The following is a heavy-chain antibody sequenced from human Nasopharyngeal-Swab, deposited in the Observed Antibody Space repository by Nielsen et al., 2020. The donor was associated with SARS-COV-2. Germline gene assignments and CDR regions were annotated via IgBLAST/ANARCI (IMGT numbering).Heavy chain of an antibody. Sequence: GESLKISCAASGFTFSSYGMHWVRQAPGKGLEWVAVIWYDGSNKYYADSVKGRFTISRDNSKNTLYLQMNSLRAEDTAVYYCARDIYGDYPFDYWGQGTLVTVSS. CDR2: IWYDGSNK. CDR3: ARDIYGDYPFDY. V-gene: IGHV3-33*01. CDR1: GFTFSSYG. D-gene: IGHD4-17*01. J-gene: IGHJ4*02.